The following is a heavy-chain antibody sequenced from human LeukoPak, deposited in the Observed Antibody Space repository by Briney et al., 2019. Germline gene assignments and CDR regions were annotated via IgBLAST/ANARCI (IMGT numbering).Heavy chain of an antibody. Sequence: SETLSLTCTVSGDSISSYYWSWIRQPPGKGLEWIGNIYYSWSTNYNPSLKSRVTISVDTSKNQFSLKLSSVTAADTAVYYCARHDAYYDILTGYYNSPKEIDYWGQGTLVTVSS. CDR2: IYYSWST. V-gene: IGHV4-59*08. CDR1: GDSISSYY. CDR3: ARHDAYYDILTGYYNSPKEIDY. D-gene: IGHD3-9*01. J-gene: IGHJ4*02.